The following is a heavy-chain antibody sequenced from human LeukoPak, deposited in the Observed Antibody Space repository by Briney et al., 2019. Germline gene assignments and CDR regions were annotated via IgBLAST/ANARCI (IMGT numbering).Heavy chain of an antibody. D-gene: IGHD2-21*02. CDR2: IYYSGST. CDR3: ARERYCGGDCFYYYYYGMDV. Sequence: SETLSLTCAVYGGSFSGYYWSWIRQHPGKGLEWIGYIYYSGSTYYNPSLKSRVTISVDTSKNQFSLKLSSVTAADTAVYYCARERYCGGDCFYYYYYGMDVWGQGTTVTVSS. CDR1: GGSFSGYY. V-gene: IGHV4-31*11. J-gene: IGHJ6*02.